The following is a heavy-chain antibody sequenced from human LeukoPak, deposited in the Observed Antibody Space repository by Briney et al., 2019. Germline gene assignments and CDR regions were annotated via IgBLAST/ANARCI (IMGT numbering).Heavy chain of an antibody. CDR1: GFTFSSYG. V-gene: IGHV3-7*03. J-gene: IGHJ6*02. Sequence: GGSLRLSCAASGFTFSSYGMHWVRQAPGRGPEWVANVNRDGSETYYLDSVKGRFTISKDNAKNSLYLQMNSLRAEDTALYHCARNNGMDVWGQGTTVIVSS. CDR3: ARNNGMDV. CDR2: VNRDGSET.